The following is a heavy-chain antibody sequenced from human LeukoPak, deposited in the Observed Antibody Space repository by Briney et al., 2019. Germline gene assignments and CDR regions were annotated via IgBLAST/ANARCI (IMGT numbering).Heavy chain of an antibody. J-gene: IGHJ4*02. V-gene: IGHV1-3*01. Sequence: ASVKVSCKASGYTFTNYAMHWVRQAPGQRPEWMGWINGGNGNTKYSQKFQGRVTITRDTSASTAYMDLNSLRSEDTAVYYCARDSAASDHFDYWGQGTLVTVSS. CDR1: GYTFTNYA. CDR2: INGGNGNT. D-gene: IGHD2-21*02. CDR3: ARDSAASDHFDY.